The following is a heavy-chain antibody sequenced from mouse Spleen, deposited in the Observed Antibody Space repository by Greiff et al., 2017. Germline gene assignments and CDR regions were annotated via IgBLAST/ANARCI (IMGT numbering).Heavy chain of an antibody. D-gene: IGHD1-1*01. CDR3: TRSSTVGLDY. J-gene: IGHJ2*01. CDR2: IDPETGGT. Sequence: QVQLQQSGAELVRPGASVTLSCKASGYTFTDYEMHWVKQTPVHGLEWIGAIDPETGGTAYNQKFKGKAILTADKSSSTAYMELRSLTSEDSAVYYCTRSSTVGLDYWGQGTTRTVPS. CDR1: GYTFTDYE. V-gene: IGHV1-15*01.